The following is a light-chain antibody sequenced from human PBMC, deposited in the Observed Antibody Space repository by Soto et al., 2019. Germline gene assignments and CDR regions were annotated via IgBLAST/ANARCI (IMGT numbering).Light chain of an antibody. V-gene: IGLV2-11*01. CDR1: SSDVGGYDS. J-gene: IGLJ2*01. Sequence: QSALTQPRSVSGSPGQSVTISCTGASSDVGGYDSVSWYRQHPGKAPQLIIYDVTKRPSGVPDRFSGSKSGNTASLTISGLQADDEADYYCCSFTSSVTLLFGGGTKLTVL. CDR3: CSFTSSVTLL. CDR2: DVT.